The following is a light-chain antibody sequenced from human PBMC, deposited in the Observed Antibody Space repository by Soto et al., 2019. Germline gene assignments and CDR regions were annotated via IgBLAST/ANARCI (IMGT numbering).Light chain of an antibody. CDR1: SSEIGVYNH. CDR3: SSFTSTSTNYV. Sequence: QSVLTQPASVSGSPGQSITISCTGTSSEIGVYNHVSWYQQHPGKAPKLMIYDVSNRPSGVSNRFSGSKSGNTASLTISGLQPEDEADYYCSSFTSTSTNYVFGTGTKVTVL. V-gene: IGLV2-14*01. J-gene: IGLJ1*01. CDR2: DVS.